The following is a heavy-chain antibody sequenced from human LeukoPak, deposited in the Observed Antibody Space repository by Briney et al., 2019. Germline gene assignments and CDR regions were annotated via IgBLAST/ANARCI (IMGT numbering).Heavy chain of an antibody. Sequence: PSKTLSLTCTVSGGSISSYYWSWIRQPAGKGLEWIGRIYTSGSTNYNPSLKSRVTMSVDTSKNQFSLKLSSVTAADTAVYYCARDRTVTTKYYYYSGMDVWGQGTTVTVSS. V-gene: IGHV4-4*07. D-gene: IGHD4-17*01. J-gene: IGHJ6*02. CDR2: IYTSGST. CDR1: GGSISSYY. CDR3: ARDRTVTTKYYYYSGMDV.